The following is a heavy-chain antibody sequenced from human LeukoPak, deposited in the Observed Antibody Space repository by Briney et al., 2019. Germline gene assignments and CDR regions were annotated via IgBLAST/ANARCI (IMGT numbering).Heavy chain of an antibody. V-gene: IGHV4-39*01. D-gene: IGHD5-24*01. CDR2: IYYSGST. CDR3: ARSWGWLQLVHDAFDI. Sequence: PSETLSLTCTVSGGSISSSYYYWGWIRQPPGKGLEWIGSIYYSGSTYYNPSLKSRVTISVDTSKNQFSLKLSSVTAADTAVYYCARSWGWLQLVHDAFDIWGQGTMVTVSS. J-gene: IGHJ3*02. CDR1: GGSISSSYYY.